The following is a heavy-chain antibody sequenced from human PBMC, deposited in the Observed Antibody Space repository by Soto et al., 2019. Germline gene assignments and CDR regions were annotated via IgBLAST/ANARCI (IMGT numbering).Heavy chain of an antibody. V-gene: IGHV3-15*01. CDR1: GFTFSNAW. Sequence: EVQLVESGGGLVKPGGSLRLSCAASGFTFSNAWINWVRQAPGKGLEWVGRIKSKTDGGTTDYAAPVKGRFTISRDDSTKTLYVQMNSLKTDDTAVYYCTTDYGDPFDYWGQGTLVTVSS. J-gene: IGHJ4*02. CDR3: TTDYGDPFDY. D-gene: IGHD4-17*01. CDR2: IKSKTDGGTT.